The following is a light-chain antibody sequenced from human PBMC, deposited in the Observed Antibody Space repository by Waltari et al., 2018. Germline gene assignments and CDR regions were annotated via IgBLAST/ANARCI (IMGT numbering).Light chain of an antibody. CDR1: SSSIGSNP. CDR2: TDS. J-gene: IGLJ1*01. CDR3: AAWVDSLYGCF. Sequence: QSVLTQPPSASGTPGQTVSISCSGSSSSIGSNPVSWYQVPPGAAPRLLIHTDSQRPSGVPDRLPASRSGTSSALDISGLQFEDAAEYYCAAWVDSLYGCFFGTGTRVTVL. V-gene: IGLV1-44*01.